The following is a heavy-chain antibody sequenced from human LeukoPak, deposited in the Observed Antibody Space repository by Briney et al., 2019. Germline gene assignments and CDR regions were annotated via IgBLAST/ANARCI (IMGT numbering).Heavy chain of an antibody. CDR1: GGSISTYY. CDR3: ARGQYFYDSSGYPYNWFDP. J-gene: IGHJ5*02. D-gene: IGHD3-22*01. V-gene: IGHV4-59*01. CDR2: IYYGGST. Sequence: PSETLSLTCTVSGGSISTYYWSWIRQPPGEGLDWIGYIYYGGSTKYNPSLKSRVTISVDTAKNQFSLKLNSVTAADTAVYYCARGQYFYDSSGYPYNWFDPWGQGTLVTVSS.